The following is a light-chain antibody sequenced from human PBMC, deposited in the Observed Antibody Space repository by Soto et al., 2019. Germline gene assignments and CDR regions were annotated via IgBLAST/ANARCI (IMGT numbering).Light chain of an antibody. CDR2: RNN. Sequence: QSVLTQPPSASGTPGQRVTISCSGSSSNIGSHTVNWYQQLPGTASKLLMYRNNQRPSGVPDRFSGSKSGTSASLAISGLQSEDEADYYCAAWDDSLNGRVFGGGTKLTVL. CDR3: AAWDDSLNGRV. J-gene: IGLJ3*02. CDR1: SSNIGSHT. V-gene: IGLV1-44*01.